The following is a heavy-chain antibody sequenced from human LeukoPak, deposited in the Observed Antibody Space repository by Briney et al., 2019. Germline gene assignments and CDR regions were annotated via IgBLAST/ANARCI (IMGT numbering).Heavy chain of an antibody. CDR3: ARTEYYGSGFDYFDY. D-gene: IGHD3-10*01. Sequence: LPGGSLRLSCAASGFTFSSYGMHWVRQAPGKGLEWVAVIWYDGSNKYYADSVKGRFTISRDNSKNTLYLQMNSLRAEDTAVYYCARTEYYGSGFDYFDYWGQGTLVTVSS. V-gene: IGHV3-33*01. J-gene: IGHJ4*02. CDR2: IWYDGSNK. CDR1: GFTFSSYG.